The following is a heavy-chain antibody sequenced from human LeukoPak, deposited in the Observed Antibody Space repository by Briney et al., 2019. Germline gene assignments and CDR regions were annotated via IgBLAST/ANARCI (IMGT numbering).Heavy chain of an antibody. Sequence: PSETLSLTCTVSGYSISSGYYWGWIRQPPGKGLEWIGSIYHSGSTYYNPSLKSRVTISVDTSKNQFSLKLSSVTAADTAVYYCASHNWNLPFDYWGQGTLVTVSS. CDR2: IYHSGST. CDR3: ASHNWNLPFDY. V-gene: IGHV4-38-2*02. CDR1: GYSISSGYY. D-gene: IGHD1-20*01. J-gene: IGHJ4*02.